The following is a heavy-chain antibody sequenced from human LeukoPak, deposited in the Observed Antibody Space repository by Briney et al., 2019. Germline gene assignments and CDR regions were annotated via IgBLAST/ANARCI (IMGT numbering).Heavy chain of an antibody. V-gene: IGHV1-69*05. CDR2: IIPIFGTA. J-gene: IGHJ4*02. CDR1: GGTFSSYA. D-gene: IGHD2-2*01. CDR3: ARVTTSLSPRKGRFYFDY. Sequence: ASVKVSCKASGGTFSSYAISWVRQAPGQGLEWMGGIIPIFGTANYAQKFQGRVTITTDESTSTAYMELSSLRSEDTAVYYCARVTTSLSPRKGRFYFDYWGQGTLVTVSS.